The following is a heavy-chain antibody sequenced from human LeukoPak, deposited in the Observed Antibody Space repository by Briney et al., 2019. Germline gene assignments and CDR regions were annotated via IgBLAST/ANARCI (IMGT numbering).Heavy chain of an antibody. Sequence: PGGSLRLSCAASGFTFSSYGMHWVRQAPGKGLEWVAVISYDGSNKYYADSVKGRFTISRDNSKNTLYLQMNSLRAEDTDVYYCAKEKLWWLRHYYFDYWGQGTLVTVSS. CDR2: ISYDGSNK. J-gene: IGHJ4*02. CDR3: AKEKLWWLRHYYFDY. D-gene: IGHD5-12*01. V-gene: IGHV3-30*18. CDR1: GFTFSSYG.